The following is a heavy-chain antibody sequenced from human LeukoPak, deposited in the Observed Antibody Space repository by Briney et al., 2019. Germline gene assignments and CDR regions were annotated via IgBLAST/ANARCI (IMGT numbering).Heavy chain of an antibody. CDR2: ISYDGSNK. CDR3: AREGVWASIAARPDY. V-gene: IGHV3-30*09. J-gene: IGHJ4*02. Sequence: GGSLRLSCAASGFTFSSYAMHWVRQAPGKGLEWVAVISYDGSNKYYAGSVKGRFAISRDNSKNTLYLQMNSLRAEDTAVYYCAREGVWASIAARPDYWGQGTLVTVPS. CDR1: GFTFSSYA. D-gene: IGHD6-6*01.